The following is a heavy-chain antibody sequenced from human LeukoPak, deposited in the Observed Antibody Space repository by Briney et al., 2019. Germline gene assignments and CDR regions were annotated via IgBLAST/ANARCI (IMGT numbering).Heavy chain of an antibody. CDR3: AGASRRSGSYIDY. D-gene: IGHD1-26*01. CDR1: GGSISSSSYY. CDR2: IYYSGST. V-gene: IGHV4-39*01. J-gene: IGHJ4*02. Sequence: SETLSLTCTVSGGSISSSSYYWGWIRQSPGKGLEWLGSIYYSGSTYYNPSLKSRVTVSVDMSKNQFSLKLNSVTAADTAVYYCAGASRRSGSYIDYWGQGTLVTVSS.